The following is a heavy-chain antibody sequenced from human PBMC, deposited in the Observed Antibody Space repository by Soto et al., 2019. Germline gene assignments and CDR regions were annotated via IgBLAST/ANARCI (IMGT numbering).Heavy chain of an antibody. CDR2: INPSGDT. D-gene: IGHD6-13*01. J-gene: IGHJ6*02. Sequence: ASVKVSCKASGDTFTSYYMHWVRQAPGQGLEWMGIINPSGDTSYAQKFQGRVTITADESTSTAYMELSSLRSEDTAVYYCARGIAAAAARGMDVWGQGATVTVSS. V-gene: IGHV1-46*01. CDR3: ARGIAAAAARGMDV. CDR1: GDTFTSYY.